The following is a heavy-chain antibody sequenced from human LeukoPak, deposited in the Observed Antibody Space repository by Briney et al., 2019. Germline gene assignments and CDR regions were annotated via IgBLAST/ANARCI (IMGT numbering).Heavy chain of an antibody. D-gene: IGHD1-26*01. CDR3: ARGRSYGGTFFDY. CDR1: GYSFASYW. CDR2: IYPGDSET. Sequence: GESLKISCKGVGYSFASYWIGWVRQMPGRGLEWMGIIYPGDSETRYSPSSQGHVTISADKSISTAFLQWSSLKAPDTAMYYCARGRSYGGTFFDYWGQGTLVTVSS. J-gene: IGHJ4*02. V-gene: IGHV5-51*01.